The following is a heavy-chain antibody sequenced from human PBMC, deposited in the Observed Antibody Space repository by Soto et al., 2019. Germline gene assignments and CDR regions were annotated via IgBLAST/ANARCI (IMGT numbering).Heavy chain of an antibody. CDR2: IDTSGTKI. Sequence: QVQLVESGGDLVKPGGSLRLSGAASGYTFSDYYMSWIRQAPGKGLEWISYIDTSGTKIYYADSVKCRFTITRDNAKNSLYLEMNSLRDEDTAVYYCASHYDMWSGYLSPVDYWGQGTLVTVSS. V-gene: IGHV3-11*01. J-gene: IGHJ4*02. CDR3: ASHYDMWSGYLSPVDY. CDR1: GYTFSDYY. D-gene: IGHD3-3*01.